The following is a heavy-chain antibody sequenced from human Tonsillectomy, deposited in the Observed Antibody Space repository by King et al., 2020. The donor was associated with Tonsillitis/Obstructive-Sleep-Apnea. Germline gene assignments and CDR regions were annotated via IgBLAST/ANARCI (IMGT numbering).Heavy chain of an antibody. Sequence: QLQESGPGLVKPSETLSLTCTVSGDSISSISYYWVWIRQPPGKGLEWIGSIYYSGTTYYNLSLKSRVTISVDTSRNQFSLKLNSVTAVDTAVYYCASDPGADYWGQGTLVTVSS. CDR2: IYYSGTT. J-gene: IGHJ4*02. V-gene: IGHV4-39*01. CDR3: ASDPGADY. CDR1: GDSISSISYY.